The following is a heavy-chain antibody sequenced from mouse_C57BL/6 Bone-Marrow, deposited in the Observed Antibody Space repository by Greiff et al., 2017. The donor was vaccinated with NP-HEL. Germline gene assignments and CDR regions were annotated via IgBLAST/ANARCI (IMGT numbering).Heavy chain of an antibody. CDR2: INPNNGGT. V-gene: IGHV1-26*01. J-gene: IGHJ2*01. CDR3: AGYYYGSSYNY. CDR1: GYTFTDYY. Sequence: EVQLQQSGPELVKPGASVKISCKASGYTFTDYYMNWVKQSHGKSLEWIGDINPNNGGTSYNQKFKGKATLTVDKSSSTAYMELRSLTSEDSAVYYCAGYYYGSSYNYWGQGTTLTVSS. D-gene: IGHD1-1*01.